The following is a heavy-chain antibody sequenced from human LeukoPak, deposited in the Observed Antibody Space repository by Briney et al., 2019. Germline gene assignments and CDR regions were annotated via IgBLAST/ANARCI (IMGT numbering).Heavy chain of an antibody. CDR1: GFTFSSYS. CDR2: ISSSSSYI. J-gene: IGHJ3*02. V-gene: IGHV3-21*01. CDR3: ARDGRSDRYSSSWYATDAFDI. D-gene: IGHD6-13*01. Sequence: PGGSLRLSCAASGFTFSSYSMNWVRQAPGKGLEWVSSISSSSSYIYYADSVKGRFTISRDNAKNPLYLQMNSLRAEDTAVYYCARDGRSDRYSSSWYATDAFDIWGQGTMVTVSS.